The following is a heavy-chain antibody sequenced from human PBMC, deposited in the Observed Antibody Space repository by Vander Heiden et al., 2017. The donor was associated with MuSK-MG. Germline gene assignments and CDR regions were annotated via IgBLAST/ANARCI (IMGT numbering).Heavy chain of an antibody. CDR2: IIPIFGTA. V-gene: IGHV1-69*01. Sequence: QVQLVQSGAEVKKHGSSLKVSCKASGGTFRSYAISCVRQAPGQGLEWMGGIIPIFGTANYAQKFQGRVTITADESTSTAYMELSSLRSEDTAVYYCAREGGGEQQLVRSGFDYWGQGTLVTVSS. J-gene: IGHJ4*02. CDR3: AREGGGEQQLVRSGFDY. CDR1: GGTFRSYA. D-gene: IGHD6-13*01.